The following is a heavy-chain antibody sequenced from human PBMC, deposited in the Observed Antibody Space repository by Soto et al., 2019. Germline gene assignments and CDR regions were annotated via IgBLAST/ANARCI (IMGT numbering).Heavy chain of an antibody. J-gene: IGHJ5*02. CDR3: AREDCSGGSCYWDWFDP. CDR2: ISAYNGNT. Sequence: ASVKVSCKASGYTFTSYGISWVRQAPGQGLEWMGWISAYNGNTNYAQKLQGRVTMTTDTSTSTAYMELRSLRSDDTAVYYCAREDCSGGSCYWDWFDPWGQGTLVTVSS. CDR1: GYTFTSYG. D-gene: IGHD2-15*01. V-gene: IGHV1-18*01.